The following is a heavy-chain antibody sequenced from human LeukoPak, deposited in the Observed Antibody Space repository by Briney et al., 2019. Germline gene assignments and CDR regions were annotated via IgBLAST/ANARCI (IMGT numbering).Heavy chain of an antibody. V-gene: IGHV1-18*01. Sequence: GASVKVSCKASGYTFTSYGISWVRQAPGQRLEWMGWISAYNGNTNYAQKLQGRVTMTTDTSTSTAYMELRSLRSDDTAVYYCARAFLAAAGNAFDIWGQGTMVTVSS. D-gene: IGHD6-13*01. CDR1: GYTFTSYG. CDR3: ARAFLAAAGNAFDI. J-gene: IGHJ3*02. CDR2: ISAYNGNT.